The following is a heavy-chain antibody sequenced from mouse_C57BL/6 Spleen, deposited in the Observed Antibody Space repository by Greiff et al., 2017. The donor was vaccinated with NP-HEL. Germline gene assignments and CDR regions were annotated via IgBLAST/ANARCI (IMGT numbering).Heavy chain of an antibody. Sequence: QVQLQQPGAELVRPGSSVKLSCKASGYTFTSYWMHWVKQRPIQGLEWIGNIDPSDSETHYNQTFKDKATLTVAKSSSTAYMQLNSLTSEDTAVYYCTRGPYYDGSDDWGQGTTLTVSS. CDR1: GYTFTSYW. CDR2: IDPSDSET. J-gene: IGHJ2*01. V-gene: IGHV1-52*01. CDR3: TRGPYYDGSDD. D-gene: IGHD1-1*01.